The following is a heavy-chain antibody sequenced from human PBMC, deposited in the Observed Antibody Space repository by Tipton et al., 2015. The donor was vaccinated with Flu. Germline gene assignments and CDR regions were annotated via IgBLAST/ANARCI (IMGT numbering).Heavy chain of an antibody. J-gene: IGHJ3*01. CDR3: ARAHTMHSSQPPFAFDV. V-gene: IGHV4-38-2*01. CDR2: IHTSAGT. Sequence: GEALGSSYYWAWIRQPPGRGLEWIGNIHTSAGTYYNLSLKSRVTISVDTSNNQFSLRLSSVTAADTALYFCARAHTMHSSQPPFAFDVWGQGTMVSVGS. CDR1: GEALGSSYY.